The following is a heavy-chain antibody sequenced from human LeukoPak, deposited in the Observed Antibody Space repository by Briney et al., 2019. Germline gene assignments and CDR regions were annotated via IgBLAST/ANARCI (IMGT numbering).Heavy chain of an antibody. J-gene: IGHJ4*02. CDR3: AKAAKIVVVPAANDY. CDR2: ISGSGGST. Sequence: GGSLRLSCAASGFTFSSYAMSWVRQAPGKGLEWVSAISGSGGSTYYADSVKGRFTISRDNPKNTLYLQMNSLRAEDTAVYYCAKAAKIVVVPAANDYWGQGTLVTVSS. V-gene: IGHV3-23*01. D-gene: IGHD2-2*01. CDR1: GFTFSSYA.